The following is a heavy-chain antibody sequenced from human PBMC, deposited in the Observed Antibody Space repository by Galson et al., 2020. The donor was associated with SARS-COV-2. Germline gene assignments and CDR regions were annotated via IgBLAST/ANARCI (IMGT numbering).Heavy chain of an antibody. D-gene: IGHD3-22*01. J-gene: IGHJ2*01. Sequence: SETLSLTCTVSGYSVSTTTYWGWVRPPPGRGLEWIWSVYPSGTTYYNPSLKSRVTISVDTSKNPFSLRLDSVTAADTALYYCARQGVNMRGVVTVPGWCVDLWGRGTRVNVAS. CDR3: ARQGVNMRGVVTVPGWCVDL. CDR1: GYSVSTTTY. CDR2: VYPSGTT. V-gene: IGHV4-38-2*02.